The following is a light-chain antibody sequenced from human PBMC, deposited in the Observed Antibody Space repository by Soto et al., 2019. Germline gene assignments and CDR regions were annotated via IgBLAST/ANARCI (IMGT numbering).Light chain of an antibody. J-gene: IGLJ2*01. V-gene: IGLV2-8*01. CDR3: SSYGGNNNVL. CDR2: DVI. Sequence: QSALTQPASVSGSAGQSITISCSGTMRDVGAYNHVSWYQQYPGKAPKLMIYDVIKRPSGVPDRFSGSKSGNTASLTVSGLQAEDEADYYCSSYGGNNNVLFGGGTKVTVL. CDR1: MRDVGAYNH.